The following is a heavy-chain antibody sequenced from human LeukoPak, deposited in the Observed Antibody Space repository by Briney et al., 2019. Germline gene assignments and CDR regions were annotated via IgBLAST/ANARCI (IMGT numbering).Heavy chain of an antibody. Sequence: PSETLSLTCTVSGGSISSYYWSWIRQPAGQGLEWIGRIYTSGSTNYNPSLQRRVTMSVDTSKNQFSLKLSSVTAADTAVYYCARERGYCSSTSCQYFDYWGQGTLVTVSS. J-gene: IGHJ4*02. D-gene: IGHD2-2*01. CDR2: IYTSGST. V-gene: IGHV4-4*07. CDR3: ARERGYCSSTSCQYFDY. CDR1: GGSISSYY.